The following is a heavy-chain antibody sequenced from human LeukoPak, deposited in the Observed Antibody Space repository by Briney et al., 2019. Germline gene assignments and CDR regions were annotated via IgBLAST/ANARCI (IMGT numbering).Heavy chain of an antibody. Sequence: PGGSLRLSCAASGFTFSSYAMSWVRQAPGKGLEWVSGITGSGYSTYYADSVKGRFTISRDYSKNTLFLQMNSLRAEDTAVYYCAKDHDFGDYGGTGLDYWGQGTLVTVSS. CDR1: GFTFSSYA. D-gene: IGHD4-17*01. J-gene: IGHJ4*02. V-gene: IGHV3-23*01. CDR3: AKDHDFGDYGGTGLDY. CDR2: ITGSGYST.